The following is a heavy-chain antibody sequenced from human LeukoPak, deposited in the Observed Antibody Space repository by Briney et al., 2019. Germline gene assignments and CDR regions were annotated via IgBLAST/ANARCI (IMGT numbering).Heavy chain of an antibody. J-gene: IGHJ5*02. CDR1: GGSISSYY. D-gene: IGHD3-10*01. CDR2: IYTSGST. CDR3: ARDRHYYGSGSWFDP. Sequence: SETLSLTCTVSGGSISSYYWSWIRQPAGKGLEWIGRIYTSGSTNYNPSLKSRVTMSVDTSKNQFSLKLSSVTAADTAVYYCARDRHYYGSGSWFDPWGQGTLVTVSS. V-gene: IGHV4-4*07.